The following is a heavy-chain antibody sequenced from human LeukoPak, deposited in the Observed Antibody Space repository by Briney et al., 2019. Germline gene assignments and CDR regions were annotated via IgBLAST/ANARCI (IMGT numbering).Heavy chain of an antibody. V-gene: IGHV4-59*01. J-gene: IGHJ5*02. CDR1: GSSICSYY. CDR2: IYYSGST. Sequence: KPSETLSLTCTVSGSSICSYYWSWIRQPPGKGLEWIGYIYYSGSTNYNPSLKSRVTISVDTSKNQFSLKLSSVTAADTAVYYCARGHDYGDYNWFDPWGLGTLVTVSS. CDR3: ARGHDYGDYNWFDP. D-gene: IGHD4-17*01.